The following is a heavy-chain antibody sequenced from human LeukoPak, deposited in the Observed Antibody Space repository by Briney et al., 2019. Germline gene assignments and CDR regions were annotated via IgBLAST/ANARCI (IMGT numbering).Heavy chain of an antibody. Sequence: GESLKISCKGSGYSFTSYWIGWVRQMPGKGLEWMGIIYPGDSDTRYSPSFQGQVTISADKSTSTAYLQWSSLKASDTAMYYCAGYYDSSGYYYNAFDIWGQGTMVTVSS. V-gene: IGHV5-51*01. CDR2: IYPGDSDT. J-gene: IGHJ3*02. CDR3: AGYYDSSGYYYNAFDI. CDR1: GYSFTSYW. D-gene: IGHD3-22*01.